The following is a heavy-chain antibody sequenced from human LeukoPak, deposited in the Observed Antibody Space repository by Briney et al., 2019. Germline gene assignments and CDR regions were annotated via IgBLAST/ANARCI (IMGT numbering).Heavy chain of an antibody. V-gene: IGHV4-34*01. Sequence: SETLTLICAVYGRSLSRYYWSWIRRPPGEGVEWLGEIKHSGSTKYNPSLKTRLTISVDTYKNQFSLKLSSVTAGDTAVYFCAREASSSAAAQRRNCFDPWGEGTLVSVFS. D-gene: IGHD6-25*01. J-gene: IGHJ5*02. CDR2: IKHSGST. CDR1: GRSLSRYY. CDR3: AREASSSAAAQRRNCFDP.